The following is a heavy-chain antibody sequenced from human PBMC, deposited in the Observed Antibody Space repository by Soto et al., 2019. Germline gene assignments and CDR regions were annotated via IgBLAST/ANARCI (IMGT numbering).Heavy chain of an antibody. Sequence: ASVKVSCKASGYTFTSYGISWVRQAPGQGLERMGWISAYNGNTKYAQKLQGRVTMTTDTSTSTAYMELRSLRSDDTAVYYCERDIFKYGDYDSSGYYEGGVPTDAFDIWGQGTMVTVSS. CDR2: ISAYNGNT. CDR1: GYTFTSYG. J-gene: IGHJ3*02. CDR3: ERDIFKYGDYDSSGYYEGGVPTDAFDI. D-gene: IGHD3-22*01. V-gene: IGHV1-18*01.